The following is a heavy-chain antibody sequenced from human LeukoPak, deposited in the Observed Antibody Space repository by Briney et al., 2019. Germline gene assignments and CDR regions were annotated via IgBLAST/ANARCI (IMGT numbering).Heavy chain of an antibody. J-gene: IGHJ4*02. CDR1: GYTFTSYA. CDR3: ARAPHGYYYDSSGYEAFFGY. CDR2: INAGNGNT. Sequence: ASVKVSCKASGYTFTSYAMHWVRQAPGQRLEWMGWINAGNGNTKYSQEFQGRVTITRDTSASTAYMELSRLRSDDTAVYYCARAPHGYYYDSSGYEAFFGYWGQGTLVTVSS. D-gene: IGHD3-22*01. V-gene: IGHV1-3*01.